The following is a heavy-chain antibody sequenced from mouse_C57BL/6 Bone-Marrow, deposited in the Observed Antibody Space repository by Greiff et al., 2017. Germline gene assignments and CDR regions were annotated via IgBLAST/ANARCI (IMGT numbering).Heavy chain of an antibody. CDR2: IDPSSGGT. D-gene: IGHD2-1*01. Sequence: VQLQQPGADLVKPGASVKLSCKASGYTFTSYWMHWVQQRPGRGLEWIGRIDPSSGGTKYNEKVKSQATLTVDKPTSNVYMQLRSLRSEESAVNDCARGGYYGYYDYAMDYWGQGTSVTVSS. J-gene: IGHJ4*01. CDR1: GYTFTSYW. CDR3: ARGGYYGYYDYAMDY. V-gene: IGHV1-72*01.